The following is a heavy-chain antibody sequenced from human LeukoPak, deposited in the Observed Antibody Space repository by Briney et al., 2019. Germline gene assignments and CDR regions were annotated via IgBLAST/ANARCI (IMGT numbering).Heavy chain of an antibody. J-gene: IGHJ6*03. Sequence: ASVKVSCKASGGTFSSYAISWVRQAPGQGLEWIGGIIPIFVTANDAQKFQGRVTINTDESTGTAYMELSSMRSEDTAVYYCARVSPYCSGGSCYSYYYYYMDVWGKGTTVTVSS. CDR1: GGTFSSYA. CDR3: ARVSPYCSGGSCYSYYYYYMDV. D-gene: IGHD2-15*01. CDR2: IIPIFVTA. V-gene: IGHV1-69*05.